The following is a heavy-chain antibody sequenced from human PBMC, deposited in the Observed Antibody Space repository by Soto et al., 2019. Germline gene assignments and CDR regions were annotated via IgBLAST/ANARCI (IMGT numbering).Heavy chain of an antibody. D-gene: IGHD1-1*01. CDR3: ARSTRVARTHLDS. V-gene: IGHV3-30*03. J-gene: IGHJ4*02. Sequence: QVQLVESGGGVVQPGKSLRLSCAASGFTFSSYAMHWARQAPGKGLEWVTVISIRGGDEYYAESVRGRFTISRDDSKNTLYLQMDSLRVADTAVYYCARSTRVARTHLDSWGQGTLVTVSS. CDR2: ISIRGGDE. CDR1: GFTFSSYA.